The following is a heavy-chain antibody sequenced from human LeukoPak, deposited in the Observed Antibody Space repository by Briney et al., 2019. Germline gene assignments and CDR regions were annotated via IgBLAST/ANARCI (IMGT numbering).Heavy chain of an antibody. D-gene: IGHD4-23*01. CDR1: GGTFSSYA. Sequence: SVKVSCKASGGTFSSYAISWVRQAPRQGLEWMGGIIPIFGTANYAQKFQGRVTITADKSTSTAYMELSSLRSEDTAVYYCAREDDYGGKFWAFDIWGQGTMVTVSS. CDR3: AREDDYGGKFWAFDI. J-gene: IGHJ3*02. V-gene: IGHV1-69*06. CDR2: IIPIFGTA.